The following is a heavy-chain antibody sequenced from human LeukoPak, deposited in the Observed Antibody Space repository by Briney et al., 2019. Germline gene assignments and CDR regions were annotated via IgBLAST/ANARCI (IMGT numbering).Heavy chain of an antibody. V-gene: IGHV4-38-2*02. J-gene: IGHJ5*02. CDR1: GYSISSGYL. CDR3: ARDSPPHSSYYDYVWGRTLNWFDP. D-gene: IGHD3-16*01. Sequence: PSETLSLTCTVSGYSISSGYLWGWIRQPPGKGLEWIGSIDGSGSSYYNPSLKSRVTISVDTSRNQFSLKMTSVTAADTAVYYCARDSPPHSSYYDYVWGRTLNWFDPWGQGTLVTVSS. CDR2: IDGSGSS.